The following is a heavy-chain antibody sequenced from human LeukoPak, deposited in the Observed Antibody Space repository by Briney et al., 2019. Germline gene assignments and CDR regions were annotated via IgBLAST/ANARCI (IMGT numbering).Heavy chain of an antibody. D-gene: IGHD6-19*01. Sequence: ASVKVSCKASGYTFTSYGISWVRQAPGQGLEWMGWISAYSGNTNYAQKLQGRVTMTTDTSTSTAYMELRSLRSDDTAVYYCARASQWLVSVYNWFDPWGQGTLVTVSS. CDR1: GYTFTSYG. CDR2: ISAYSGNT. CDR3: ARASQWLVSVYNWFDP. V-gene: IGHV1-18*01. J-gene: IGHJ5*02.